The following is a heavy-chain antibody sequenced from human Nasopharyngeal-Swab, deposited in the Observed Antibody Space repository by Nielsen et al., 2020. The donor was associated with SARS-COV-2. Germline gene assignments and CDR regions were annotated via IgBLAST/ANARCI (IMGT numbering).Heavy chain of an antibody. J-gene: IGHJ3*02. D-gene: IGHD2-21*01. V-gene: IGHV4-59*01. CDR2: IYYSGST. Sequence: WIRQPPGKGLEWIGYIYYSGSTNYNPSLKSRVTISVDTFKNQFSLKLSSVTAADTAVYYCARVVDCGGDCYIPNDAFDIWGQGTMVTVSS. CDR3: ARVVDCGGDCYIPNDAFDI.